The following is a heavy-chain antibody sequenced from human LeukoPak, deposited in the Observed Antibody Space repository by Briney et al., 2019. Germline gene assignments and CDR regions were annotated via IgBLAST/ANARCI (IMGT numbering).Heavy chain of an antibody. Sequence: GGSLRLSCAASGFTFSNNAMHWVRQAPGKGLEWVSSISGGGGETYYVDSVKGRFIISRDNSKNTLYLQMNSLRAEDTAVYYCAKRGFVDFDWLPGFDYWGQGTLVTVSS. CDR1: GFTFSNNA. V-gene: IGHV3-23*01. CDR2: ISGGGGET. J-gene: IGHJ4*02. D-gene: IGHD3-9*01. CDR3: AKRGFVDFDWLPGFDY.